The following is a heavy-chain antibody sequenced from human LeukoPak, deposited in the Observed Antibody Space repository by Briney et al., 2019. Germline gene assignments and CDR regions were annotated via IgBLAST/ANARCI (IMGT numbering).Heavy chain of an antibody. CDR3: ARDWHILSGRNCFDP. CDR1: GYTFTGYY. Sequence: ASVKVSCKASGYTFTGYYMHWVRQAPGQGLEWMGWMNPNSGNTGYAQKFQGRVTMTADTSTSTAYMELRSLRSDDTAMYYCARDWHILSGRNCFDPWGQGTLVIVSS. J-gene: IGHJ5*02. CDR2: MNPNSGNT. D-gene: IGHD3-9*01. V-gene: IGHV1-2*02.